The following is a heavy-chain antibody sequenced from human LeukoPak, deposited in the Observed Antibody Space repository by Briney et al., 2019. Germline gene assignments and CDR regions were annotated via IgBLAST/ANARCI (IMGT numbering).Heavy chain of an antibody. D-gene: IGHD3-3*02. CDR2: ISGGSTST. J-gene: IGHJ6*02. CDR3: ARNTPSLSTNGMDV. Sequence: GGSLRLSCAASGFTFSSHSMNWVRQAPGKGLEWVSVISGGSTSTFYADSVKGRFTISRDNAKNSLYLQMDSLRAEDTAVYYCARNTPSLSTNGMDVWGQGTAVTVSS. CDR1: GFTFSSHS. V-gene: IGHV3-21*01.